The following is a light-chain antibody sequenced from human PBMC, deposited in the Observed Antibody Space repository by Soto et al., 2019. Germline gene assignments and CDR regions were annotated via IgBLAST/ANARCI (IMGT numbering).Light chain of an antibody. CDR1: QSVSSSY. J-gene: IGKJ1*01. CDR2: GAS. V-gene: IGKV3-20*01. Sequence: ELVLTQSPGTLSFSPGDRATLSCRASQSVSSSYLAWYQQKPGQAPRLLIYGASSRATGIPDRFSGSGSGTDFTLTNSRLEHEDFAGYYCQQYGSSSPWTFGQGTTVAIK. CDR3: QQYGSSSPWT.